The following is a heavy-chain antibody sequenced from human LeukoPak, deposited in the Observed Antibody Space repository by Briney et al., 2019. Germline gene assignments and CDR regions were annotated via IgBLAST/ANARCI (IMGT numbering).Heavy chain of an antibody. CDR2: INHSGST. CDR3: ARGHSQGNWFDP. V-gene: IGHV4-34*01. CDR1: GGSFSGYY. D-gene: IGHD4-11*01. Sequence: PSETLSLTCAVYGGSFSGYYWSWIRQPPGKGLEWIGEINHSGSTNYNPPLKSRVTISVDTSKNQFSLKLSSVTAADTAVYYCARGHSQGNWFDPWGQGTLVTVSS. J-gene: IGHJ5*02.